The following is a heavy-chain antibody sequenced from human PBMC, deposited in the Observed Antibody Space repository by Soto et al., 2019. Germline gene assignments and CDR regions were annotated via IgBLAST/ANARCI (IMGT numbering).Heavy chain of an antibody. CDR2: VSIGGST. CDR3: AKRRGAGGHFDY. Sequence: GGSLRLSCAASGFTFSSYAMGWVRQGPGKGLEWVAVVSIGGSTHYADSVRGRFTTSRDNSKNTLSLQMNSLTAEDTAVYFCAKRRGAGGHFDYWGQGALVTVSS. V-gene: IGHV3-23*01. CDR1: GFTFSSYA. D-gene: IGHD2-15*01. J-gene: IGHJ4*02.